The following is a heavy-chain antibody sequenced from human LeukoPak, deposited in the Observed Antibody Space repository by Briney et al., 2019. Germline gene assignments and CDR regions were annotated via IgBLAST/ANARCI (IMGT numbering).Heavy chain of an antibody. V-gene: IGHV3-23*01. CDR3: AKDRPDYYESNGHYYRRDGDC. CDR2: ISSKSDYT. CDR1: GFTFNIYA. D-gene: IGHD3-22*01. J-gene: IGHJ4*02. Sequence: GGSLRLSCAASGFTFNIYAMSWVRQAPGKGLEWVSSISSKSDYTFYAGSVKGRFTISRDNSRNKLYLQMNSLRAEDTAIYYCAKDRPDYYESNGHYYRRDGDCWGQGTLVTVSS.